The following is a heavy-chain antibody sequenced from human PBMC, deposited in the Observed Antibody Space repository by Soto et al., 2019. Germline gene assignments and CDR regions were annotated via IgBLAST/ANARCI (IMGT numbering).Heavy chain of an antibody. CDR2: INAGNGNT. J-gene: IGHJ4*02. V-gene: IGHV1-3*01. D-gene: IGHD3-16*02. CDR1: GYTFTNYA. Sequence: QVQLVQSGAEVKKPGASVKVSCKASGYTFTNYAIHWVRQAPGQRLEWMGWINAGNGNTKYSQKFQGRVTITRDTSASTAYMERSSLRSEDTAVYYCARGVTFGGVIVIGLDYWGQGTLVTVSS. CDR3: ARGVTFGGVIVIGLDY.